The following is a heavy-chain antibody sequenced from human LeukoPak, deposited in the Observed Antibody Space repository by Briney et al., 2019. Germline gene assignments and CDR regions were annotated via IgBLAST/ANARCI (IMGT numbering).Heavy chain of an antibody. CDR1: GGSFSGYY. J-gene: IGHJ5*02. V-gene: IGHV4-34*01. Sequence: SETLSLTCAVYGGSFSGYYWSWIRQSPGKGLEWIGEINDSGSPNYNPSLKSRVTISVDTSKNQFSLKLSSVTAADTAVYYCARAPRQFQWLVPGGWFDPWGQGTLVTVSS. D-gene: IGHD6-19*01. CDR3: ARAPRQFQWLVPGGWFDP. CDR2: INDSGSP.